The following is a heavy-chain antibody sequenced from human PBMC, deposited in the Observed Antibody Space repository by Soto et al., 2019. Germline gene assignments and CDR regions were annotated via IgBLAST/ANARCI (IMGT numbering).Heavy chain of an antibody. Sequence: QLQLHQSGAGLLKPSETLSLTCDVSGGSFNGYYWAWIRQPPVKGLEWIGEINHSGFTNYNPSLTGRVTISLDTSRSQFSLKLDSLTAADTAFYFCARGHGRFAHWGQGTLVTVSS. J-gene: IGHJ4*02. CDR2: INHSGFT. V-gene: IGHV4-34*01. CDR1: GGSFNGYY. CDR3: ARGHGRFAH.